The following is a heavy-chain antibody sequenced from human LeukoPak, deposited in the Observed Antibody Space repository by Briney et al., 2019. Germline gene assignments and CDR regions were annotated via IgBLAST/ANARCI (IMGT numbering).Heavy chain of an antibody. CDR1: GYTFTSYG. V-gene: IGHV1-18*01. J-gene: IGHJ6*03. Sequence: GASVKVSCKASGYTFTSYGISWVRQAPGQGLEWMGWISAYNGNTNYAQKLQGRVTMTTDTSTSTAYMELRSLRSDDTAVYYCARDSARELRVDYYYYMDVWGKGTTVTVSS. D-gene: IGHD3-10*01. CDR3: ARDSARELRVDYYYYMDV. CDR2: ISAYNGNT.